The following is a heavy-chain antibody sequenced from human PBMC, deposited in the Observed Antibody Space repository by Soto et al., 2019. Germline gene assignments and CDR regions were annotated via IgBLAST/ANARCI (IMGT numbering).Heavy chain of an antibody. Sequence: SQTLSLTCAISGDSVSSNSAAWNWIRQSPSRGLEWLGKTYYRSKWYNEYAESVKSRITINPDTSKNQFSLQLNSVTPEDTALYYCAKDMKWGGMTTIHYFDSWGQGTLVTVSS. CDR2: TYYRSKWYN. D-gene: IGHD4-17*01. J-gene: IGHJ4*02. V-gene: IGHV6-1*01. CDR3: AKDMKWGGMTTIHYFDS. CDR1: GDSVSSNSAA.